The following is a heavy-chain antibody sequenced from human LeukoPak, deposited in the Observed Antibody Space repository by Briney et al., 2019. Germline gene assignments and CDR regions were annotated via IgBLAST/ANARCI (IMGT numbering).Heavy chain of an antibody. D-gene: IGHD2/OR15-2a*01. Sequence: GGSLRLSCEASGFTFSFYSMSWVRQAPGKGLEWVSSISSSRDYIYYADSVKGRFSISRDNAKNSLYLQMNSLRVEDTAVYYCVSFYETYWGRGTLVTVSS. CDR3: VSFYETY. CDR1: GFTFSFYS. CDR2: ISSSRDYI. J-gene: IGHJ4*02. V-gene: IGHV3-21*01.